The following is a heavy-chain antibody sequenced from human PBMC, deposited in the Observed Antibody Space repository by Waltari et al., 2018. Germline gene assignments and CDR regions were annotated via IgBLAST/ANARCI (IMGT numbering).Heavy chain of an antibody. CDR1: GYSISSGYY. CDR2: IYHSGST. Sequence: QVQLQESGPGLVKPSETLSLTCAVSGYSISSGYYWGWIRQPPGKGLEWIGSIYHSGSTYYNPSLKSRVTISVDTSKNQFSLKLSSVTAADTAVYYCARGGPIFGVVTPNWFDPWGQGTLVTVSS. D-gene: IGHD3-3*01. J-gene: IGHJ5*02. V-gene: IGHV4-38-2*01. CDR3: ARGGPIFGVVTPNWFDP.